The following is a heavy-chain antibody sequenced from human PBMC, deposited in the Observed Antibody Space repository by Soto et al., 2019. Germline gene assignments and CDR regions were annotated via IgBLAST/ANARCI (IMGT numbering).Heavy chain of an antibody. V-gene: IGHV6-1*01. D-gene: IGHD1-1*01. CDR2: TYYRSRWYN. Sequence: QVQLQESGPGLVKPSQTLSVTCAISGDSVSGNSAAWNWIRLSPSRGLEWLARTYYRSRWYNDYAVSVSSRITVNADTSKNQFSLQLTSVTPEDTAIYYCAGTTSHHWLYMDVWGRGTTVTVSS. CDR3: AGTTSHHWLYMDV. CDR1: GDSVSGNSAA. J-gene: IGHJ6*03.